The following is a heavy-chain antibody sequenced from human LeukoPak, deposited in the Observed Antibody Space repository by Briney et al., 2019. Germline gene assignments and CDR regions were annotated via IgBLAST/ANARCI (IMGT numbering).Heavy chain of an antibody. CDR1: GFSINTYW. J-gene: IGHJ4*02. CDR3: ARNKDGPGASIDY. Sequence: GGSLRLSCAASGFSINTYWMLSVRQVPGKGPVWVSRIDSDGIITTYADSAKGRFTMSRDNAKNTVYLQMNSLRDEDTAVYYCARNKDGPGASIDYWGQGTLVTVSS. D-gene: IGHD1-26*01. V-gene: IGHV3-74*01. CDR2: IDSDGIIT.